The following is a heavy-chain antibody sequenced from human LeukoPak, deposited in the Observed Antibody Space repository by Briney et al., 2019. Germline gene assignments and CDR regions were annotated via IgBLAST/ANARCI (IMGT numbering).Heavy chain of an antibody. CDR3: ARGFVVVAGPYGMDV. V-gene: IGHV1-2*02. CDR1: GYTFTDYY. D-gene: IGHD2-15*01. J-gene: IGHJ6*02. Sequence: ASVKVSCKASGYTFTDYYMHWVRQAPGQGLEWMGWINPKNGGTFYPQSFQGRITMTRDTSISTVYMELSSLRSEDTAVYYCARGFVVVAGPYGMDVWGQGTTVTVSS. CDR2: INPKNGGT.